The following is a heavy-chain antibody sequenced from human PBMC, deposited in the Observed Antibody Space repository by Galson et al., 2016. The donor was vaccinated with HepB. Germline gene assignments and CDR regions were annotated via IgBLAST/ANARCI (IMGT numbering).Heavy chain of an antibody. CDR2: IDPNSGGT. CDR1: GYTFTDQY. V-gene: IGHV1-2*02. J-gene: IGHJ4*02. CDR3: ASKHCRGVDCHLPFFDF. Sequence: SVKVSCKASGYTFTDQYVYWVRQAPGQGLEWMGWIDPNSGGTNYAQKFQGRVTMTGDTSLSTAYMELSRLTSEDTAVYYCASKHCRGVDCHLPFFDFWGQGSLVTVSS. D-gene: IGHD2-15*01.